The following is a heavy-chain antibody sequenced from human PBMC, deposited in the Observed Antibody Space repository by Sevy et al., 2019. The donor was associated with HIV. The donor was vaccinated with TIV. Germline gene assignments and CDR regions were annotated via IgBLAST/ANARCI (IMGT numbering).Heavy chain of an antibody. J-gene: IGHJ4*02. Sequence: GESLKISCAASGFTFNKYWMGWVRQAPGKGLEWVANIKQDAGQKYYVDSVKGRFTISRDNAKNSLYLQMNSLRAEDTAVYFCARDDGNYYFHYWGQGTLVTVSS. CDR1: GFTFNKYW. V-gene: IGHV3-7*01. D-gene: IGHD1-7*01. CDR3: ARDDGNYYFHY. CDR2: IKQDAGQK.